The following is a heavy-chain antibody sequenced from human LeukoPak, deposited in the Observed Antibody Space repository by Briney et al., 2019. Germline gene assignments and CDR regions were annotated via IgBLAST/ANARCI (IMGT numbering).Heavy chain of an antibody. CDR2: ISAYNGNT. J-gene: IGHJ3*02. D-gene: IGHD2-21*02. CDR3: ARDYCGGDCYSADDAFDI. Sequence: ASVKVSCKASGYTFTSYSISWVRQAPGQGLEWMGWISAYNGNTNYAQKLQGRGTMTTDTSTSTAYMELRSLRSDDTAVYYCARDYCGGDCYSADDAFDIWGQGTMVTVSS. V-gene: IGHV1-18*01. CDR1: GYTFTSYS.